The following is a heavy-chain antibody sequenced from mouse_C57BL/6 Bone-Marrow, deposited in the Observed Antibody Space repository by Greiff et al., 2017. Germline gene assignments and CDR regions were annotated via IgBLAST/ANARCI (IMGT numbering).Heavy chain of an antibody. D-gene: IGHD2-2*01. Sequence: EVKLVESGGDLVKPGGSLKLSCAASGFTFSSYGMSWVRQTPDKRLEWVATISSGGSYTYYPDSVKGRFTISRDNAKNTLYLQMSSLKSEDTAMYYCARHLGLPFAYWGQGTLVTVSA. CDR2: ISSGGSYT. V-gene: IGHV5-6*02. CDR3: ARHLGLPFAY. CDR1: GFTFSSYG. J-gene: IGHJ3*01.